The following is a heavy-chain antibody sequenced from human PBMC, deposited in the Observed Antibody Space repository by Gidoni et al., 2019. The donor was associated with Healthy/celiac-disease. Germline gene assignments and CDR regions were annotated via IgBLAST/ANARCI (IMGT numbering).Heavy chain of an antibody. V-gene: IGHV3-15*01. D-gene: IGHD3-22*01. J-gene: IGHJ4*02. CDR3: TTGGDYYDSSGYPDY. Sequence: EVQLVESGGGLVKPGGSLILSCAASAFTLSNAWMSWVRQAPGKGLEWVGRIKSKTDGGTTDYAAPVKGRFTISRDDSKNTLYLQMNSLKTEDTAVYYCTTGGDYYDSSGYPDYWGQGTLVTVSS. CDR1: AFTLSNAW. CDR2: IKSKTDGGTT.